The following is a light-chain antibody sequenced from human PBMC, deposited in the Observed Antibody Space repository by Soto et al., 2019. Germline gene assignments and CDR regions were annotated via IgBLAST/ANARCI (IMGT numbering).Light chain of an antibody. V-gene: IGKV1-39*01. CDR1: QSISSD. Sequence: DIQMTQSPSSLSASVGDRVTITCRASQSISSDLNWYQQKPGKAPKHLIYAASSLQSGVPSRFSGSGSGTDFTLTISSLQPEDFATYYCQQSYSTPVAFGQGTKVEIK. CDR3: QQSYSTPVA. CDR2: AAS. J-gene: IGKJ1*01.